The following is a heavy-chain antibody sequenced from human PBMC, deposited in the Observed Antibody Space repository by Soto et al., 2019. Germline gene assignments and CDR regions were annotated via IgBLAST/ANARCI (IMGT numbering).Heavy chain of an antibody. D-gene: IGHD3-22*01. J-gene: IGHJ4*02. V-gene: IGHV4-30-4*01. CDR3: ARCSYSGVNYYDSSGYYHFDY. CDR1: GGSISSGDYS. CDR2: IYYSGSN. Sequence: QVQLQESGPGLVKPSQTLSLTCTVSGGSISSGDYSWSWIRQPPRKGLEWIGYIYYSGSNYYNPSLKRRVTISVDTSKNQFSLKLSSVTAADTAVYYCARCSYSGVNYYDSSGYYHFDYWGQGTLVTVSS.